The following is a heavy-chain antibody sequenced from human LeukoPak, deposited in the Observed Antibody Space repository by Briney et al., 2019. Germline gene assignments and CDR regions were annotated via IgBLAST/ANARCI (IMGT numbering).Heavy chain of an antibody. CDR2: IAADSSYI. D-gene: IGHD1-1*01. Sequence: GGSLRLSCAASGFTFDDYAMHWVRQAPGKGLEWVSSIAADSSYIHYADSLQGRFTISRDNARNSFYLQMDNLRAEDTALYFCPRGTYKGVLDFWGQGTLVTVSS. CDR1: GFTFDDYA. V-gene: IGHV3-21*06. J-gene: IGHJ4*02. CDR3: PRGTYKGVLDF.